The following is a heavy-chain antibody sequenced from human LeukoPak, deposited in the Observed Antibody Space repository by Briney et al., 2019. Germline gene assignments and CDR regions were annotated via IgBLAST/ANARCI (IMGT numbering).Heavy chain of an antibody. CDR3: AKDLESYIAVVGLRGSFDI. V-gene: IGHV3-9*01. D-gene: IGHD2-15*01. CDR2: ISWNSGFI. Sequence: GGSLRLSCAASGFTFDDYPMHWVRQAPGKGLEWVAGISWNSGFIGYADSVKGRFIISRDNAKNSLYLQMNSLKVEDTALYHCAKDLESYIAVVGLRGSFDIWGQGTVVTVSS. CDR1: GFTFDDYP. J-gene: IGHJ3*02.